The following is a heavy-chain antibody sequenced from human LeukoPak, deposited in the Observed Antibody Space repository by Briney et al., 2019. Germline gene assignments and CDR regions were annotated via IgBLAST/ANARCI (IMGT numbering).Heavy chain of an antibody. Sequence: ASLKLSCKASGGTFSSYAISWVRQAPGHGLEWRRRIGPIFGTANYAQKFQGRVTITTDESTSTAYMELSSLRSEDTAVYSCARTNMVRGAQGAFDIWGQGTMVTVSS. CDR2: IGPIFGTA. D-gene: IGHD3-10*01. CDR3: ARTNMVRGAQGAFDI. J-gene: IGHJ3*02. CDR1: GGTFSSYA. V-gene: IGHV1-69*05.